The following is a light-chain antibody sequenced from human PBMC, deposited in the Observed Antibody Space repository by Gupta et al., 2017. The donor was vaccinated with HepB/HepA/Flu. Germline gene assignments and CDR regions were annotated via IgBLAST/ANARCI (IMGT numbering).Light chain of an antibody. J-gene: IGLJ1*01. CDR2: EVS. CDR3: SSHTCSSAYV. CDR1: SSDVGGYNY. V-gene: IGLV2-14*01. Sequence: QSALSQPASVSGSPGQSITISCTGTSSDVGGYNYVSWYQQHPGNPPKRMMYEVSNRPSGVSNRVSGTKSAKTDSLLLSGHQAEDEAEYYCSSHTCSSAYVFGGGTKVPVL.